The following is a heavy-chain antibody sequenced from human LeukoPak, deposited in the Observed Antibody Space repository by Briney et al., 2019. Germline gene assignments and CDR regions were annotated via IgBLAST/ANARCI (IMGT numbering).Heavy chain of an antibody. Sequence: SETLSLTCTVSGGSISSSSYYWGWIRQPPGKGLEWIGSIYYSGSTYYNPSLKSRVTISVDTSKNQFSLKLSSVTAADTAVYYCASTGVVAATGVLDYWGQGPWSPSPQ. CDR2: IYYSGST. V-gene: IGHV4-39*01. CDR3: ASTGVVAATGVLDY. CDR1: GGSISSSSYY. J-gene: IGHJ4*02. D-gene: IGHD2-15*01.